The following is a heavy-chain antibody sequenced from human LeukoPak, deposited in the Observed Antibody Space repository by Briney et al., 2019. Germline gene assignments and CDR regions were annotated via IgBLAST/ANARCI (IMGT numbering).Heavy chain of an antibody. D-gene: IGHD1-26*01. CDR1: GLTFSSYS. CDR3: ARALRGVGASYYYGLDV. CDR2: ITSSSSTI. Sequence: GGSLRLSCAASGLTFSSYSMNWVRQAPGKGLEWVSYITSSSSTIYYADSVKGRFTISRDNAKNSLYLQMNSLRDEDTALYYCARALRGVGASYYYGLDVWGQGTTVTVS. V-gene: IGHV3-48*02. J-gene: IGHJ6*02.